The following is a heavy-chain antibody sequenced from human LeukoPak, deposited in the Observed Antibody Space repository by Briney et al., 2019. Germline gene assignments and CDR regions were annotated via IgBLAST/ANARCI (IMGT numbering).Heavy chain of an antibody. Sequence: GGSLRLSCAASGFAFSSYWASWVRQAPGKGLEWVANINQDGSDQNYVDSVRGRFTISRDNAKNSAYLQMNSLRVEDTAVYYCARSLWPEDYWGQGILVTASS. J-gene: IGHJ4*02. CDR2: INQDGSDQ. D-gene: IGHD2-21*01. V-gene: IGHV3-7*01. CDR1: GFAFSSYW. CDR3: ARSLWPEDY.